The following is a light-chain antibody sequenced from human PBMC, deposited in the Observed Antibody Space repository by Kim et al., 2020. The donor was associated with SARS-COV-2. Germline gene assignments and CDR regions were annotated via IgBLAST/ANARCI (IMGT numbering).Light chain of an antibody. CDR3: QEYNSWPARS. CDR1: HSVAGK. CDR2: GAS. V-gene: IGKV3D-15*01. J-gene: IGKJ4*01. Sequence: DIVMTQSPATLSVSPGERATLSCRASHSVAGKLAWYQQKPGQAPRLLIYGASVRATGIPARFSGSGSGTEFTLTISSLQSEDFAVYYCQEYNSWPARSFGGGTKVDIK.